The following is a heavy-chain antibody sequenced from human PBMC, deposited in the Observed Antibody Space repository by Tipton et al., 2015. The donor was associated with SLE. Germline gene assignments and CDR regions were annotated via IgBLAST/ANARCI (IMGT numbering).Heavy chain of an antibody. CDR2: YYYSGSA. CDR3: ARLADGYRTDY. V-gene: IGHV4-38-2*02. CDR1: GYSISSGHY. D-gene: IGHD5-24*01. Sequence: TLSLTCTVSGYSISSGHYWGWIRQPPGKGLEWIGSYYYSGSAAYNPSLKSRVTISVDTSKDQFSLRLTSVTAADTAVYYCARLADGYRTDYWGQGTLVTVSS. J-gene: IGHJ4*02.